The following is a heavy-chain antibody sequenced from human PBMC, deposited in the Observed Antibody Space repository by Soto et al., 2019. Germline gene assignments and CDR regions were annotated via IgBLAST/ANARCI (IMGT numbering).Heavy chain of an antibody. D-gene: IGHD6-19*01. CDR2: INHSGST. CDR1: GGSFSGYY. CDR3: ARSGTALAVAGTDI. Sequence: KSSETLSLTCAVYGGSFSGYYWSWIRQPPGKGLEWIGEINHSGSTNYNPSLKSRVTISVDTSKNQFSLKLSSVTAADTAVYYCARSGTALAVAGTDIWGQGTMVTVSS. J-gene: IGHJ3*02. V-gene: IGHV4-34*01.